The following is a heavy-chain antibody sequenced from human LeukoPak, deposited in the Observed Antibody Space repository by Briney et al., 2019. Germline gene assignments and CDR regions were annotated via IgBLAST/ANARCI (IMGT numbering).Heavy chain of an antibody. CDR3: AKDYYSGSGTPRRYFFDH. V-gene: IGHV3-33*05. D-gene: IGHD3-10*01. J-gene: IGHJ4*02. CDR1: GFSFSDYA. Sequence: GGSLRLSCAASGFSFSDYAMHWVRQAPGKGLEWVAIVSLDGANKYYADSVKGRFTVSRGNSENTLYLQMNSLRAEDTAIYYCAKDYYSGSGTPRRYFFDHWGQGSLVAVSS. CDR2: VSLDGANK.